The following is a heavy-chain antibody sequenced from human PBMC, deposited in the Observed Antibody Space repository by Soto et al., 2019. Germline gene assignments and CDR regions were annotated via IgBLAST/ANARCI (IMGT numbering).Heavy chain of an antibody. CDR2: SSTYKGKT. V-gene: IGHV1-18*01. D-gene: IGHD1-26*01. CDR1: GYTFPSHV. CDR3: ASLRTDGATFREDAFDL. J-gene: IGHJ3*01. Sequence: ASVKVSFKPSGYTFPSHVLSSVRPAPGQALEWMGRSSTYKGKTKYAQKFQGRVTMTGDTRTTRGYLERSSLRYDDTAVYYCASLRTDGATFREDAFDLWGQGTKVTVSS.